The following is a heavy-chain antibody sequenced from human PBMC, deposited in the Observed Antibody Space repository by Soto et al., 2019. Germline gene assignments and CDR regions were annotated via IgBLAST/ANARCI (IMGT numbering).Heavy chain of an antibody. CDR3: AREFWSGPFDY. Sequence: PGGSLILSCAASGFTFSSYCIHWVRQAPGKGLEWVGIIWYDGSNKYNADSVKGRFTISRDNSKNTLYLQMNSLRAEDTAVYYCAREFWSGPFDYWGQGALVTVS. V-gene: IGHV3-33*01. D-gene: IGHD3-3*01. J-gene: IGHJ4*02. CDR1: GFTFSSYC. CDR2: IWYDGSNK.